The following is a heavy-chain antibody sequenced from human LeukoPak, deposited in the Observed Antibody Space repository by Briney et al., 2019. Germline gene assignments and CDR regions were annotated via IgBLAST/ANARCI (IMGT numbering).Heavy chain of an antibody. V-gene: IGHV3-11*04. J-gene: IGHJ4*02. CDR3: ARDGAEDYGIDY. CDR1: GFTSGDYY. CDR2: ISGSSSTI. Sequence: PGGSLRLSCEVPGFTSGDYYMSWSRQAPGKGLEWILYISGSSSTIYYADSVKGRFTISRDNGKNSLYLQMNSLTVEDTGVYYCARDGAEDYGIDYWGRGTLVTVSS. D-gene: IGHD4/OR15-4a*01.